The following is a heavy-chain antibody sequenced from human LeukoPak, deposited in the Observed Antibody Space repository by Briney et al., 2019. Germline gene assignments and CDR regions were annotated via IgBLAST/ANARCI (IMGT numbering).Heavy chain of an antibody. Sequence: PGGSLRLSCAASGFTFSSYAMHWVRQAPGKGLEWVAVISYDGSNKYYADSVKGRFTISRDNSKNTLYLQMNSLRSDDTAVYYCARDQENWFDPWGQGTLVTVSS. CDR3: ARDQENWFDP. CDR2: ISYDGSNK. V-gene: IGHV3-30*04. CDR1: GFTFSSYA. J-gene: IGHJ5*02.